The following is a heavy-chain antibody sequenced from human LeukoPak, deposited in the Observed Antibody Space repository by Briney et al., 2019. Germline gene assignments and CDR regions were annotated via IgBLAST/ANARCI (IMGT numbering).Heavy chain of an antibody. V-gene: IGHV1-3*01. Sequence: GASVKVSCKASGYTFTSYAMHWVRQAPGQRLEWMGWINAGNGNTKYSQKFQGRVTITRDTSASTAYMELSSLRSEDTAAYYCASLYYYDSSGYQGAFDIWGQGTMVTVSS. CDR1: GYTFTSYA. J-gene: IGHJ3*02. CDR3: ASLYYYDSSGYQGAFDI. CDR2: INAGNGNT. D-gene: IGHD3-22*01.